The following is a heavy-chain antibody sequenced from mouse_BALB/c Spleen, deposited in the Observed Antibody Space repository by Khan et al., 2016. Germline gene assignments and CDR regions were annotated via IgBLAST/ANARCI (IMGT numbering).Heavy chain of an antibody. CDR1: GDSITSGY. CDR3: VRYDGSTYVRGMDY. J-gene: IGHJ4*01. D-gene: IGHD1-1*01. CDR2: ISHSGST. V-gene: IGHV3-8*02. Sequence: EVKLLESGPSLVKLSQTLSLTCSVTGDSITSGYWNWIRKFPGNKLEYMGYISHSGSTYYNPSLKSRISITRDTSKNQYYLQLNSVTTEDTATYXCVRYDGSTYVRGMDYWGQGTSVTVSS.